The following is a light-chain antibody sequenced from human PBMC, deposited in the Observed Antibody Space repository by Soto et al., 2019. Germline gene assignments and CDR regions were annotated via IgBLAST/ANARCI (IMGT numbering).Light chain of an antibody. CDR3: AAWDDSLGGHV. Sequence: QSVLTQPPSASGTPGQRVTISCSGSSSNIGSNAANWYQQLPGTAPKLLVYSNTQRPSGVPDRFSGSKSGTSASLAISGLRSEDEADYYCAAWDDSLGGHVFGTGTKLTVL. CDR1: SSNIGSNA. CDR2: SNT. J-gene: IGLJ1*01. V-gene: IGLV1-47*02.